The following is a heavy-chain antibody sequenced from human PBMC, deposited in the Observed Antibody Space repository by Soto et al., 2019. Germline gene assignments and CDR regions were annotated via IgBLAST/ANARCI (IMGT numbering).Heavy chain of an antibody. J-gene: IGHJ4*02. Sequence: PGGSLRLSCVASGFTVSSNYMSWVRQVTGKGLEWVSAIGTAGDAYYPNSVKGRFTISRENAKNSLYLQMNSLRAGDTAVYYCARAFITGVLDYWGQGTLVTVSS. CDR2: IGTAGDA. D-gene: IGHD3-10*01. CDR1: GFTVSSNY. CDR3: ARAFITGVLDY. V-gene: IGHV3-13*04.